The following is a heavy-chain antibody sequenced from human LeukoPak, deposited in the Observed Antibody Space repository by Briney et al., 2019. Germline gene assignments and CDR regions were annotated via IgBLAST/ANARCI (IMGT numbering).Heavy chain of an antibody. V-gene: IGHV1-2*02. CDR2: INPNSGGT. CDR1: GYTFTGYY. D-gene: IGHD3-3*01. CDR3: AREVQDFYLVSDY. Sequence: VASVKVSCKASGYTFTGYYMHWVRQAPGQGLEWMGWINPNSGGTNYAQKFQGRVTMTRDTSISTAYMELSRLRSDDTAVYYCAREVQDFYLVSDYWGQGTLVTVSS. J-gene: IGHJ4*02.